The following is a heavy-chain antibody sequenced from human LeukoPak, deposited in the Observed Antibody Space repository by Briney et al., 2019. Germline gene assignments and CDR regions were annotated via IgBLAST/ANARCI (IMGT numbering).Heavy chain of an antibody. J-gene: IGHJ4*02. D-gene: IGHD6-13*01. Sequence: GGTLRLSCAASGFTLSNYWMHWVRQAPGKGLVWVSRINSDGISTNYADSVKGRFTISRDNAKNSLYPQMNSLRAEDTAVYYCARGSWYSSSWYTSLPDYWGQGTLVTVSS. CDR2: INSDGIST. V-gene: IGHV3-74*01. CDR1: GFTLSNYW. CDR3: ARGSWYSSSWYTSLPDY.